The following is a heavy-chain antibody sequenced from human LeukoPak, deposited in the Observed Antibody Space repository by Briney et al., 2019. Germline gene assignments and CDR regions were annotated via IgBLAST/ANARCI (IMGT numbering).Heavy chain of an antibody. CDR3: ARDRGSSWYVDY. V-gene: IGHV1-2*02. Sequence: GASVKVSCKTSGYSFTSYYIHWVRQAPEHGLEWMGWLNPSSGGTEFEQKFQGRVTMTGDTSISTAYMELSRLRSDDTAVYYCARDRGSSWYVDYWGQGTLVTVSS. J-gene: IGHJ4*02. D-gene: IGHD6-13*01. CDR2: LNPSSGGT. CDR1: GYSFTSYY.